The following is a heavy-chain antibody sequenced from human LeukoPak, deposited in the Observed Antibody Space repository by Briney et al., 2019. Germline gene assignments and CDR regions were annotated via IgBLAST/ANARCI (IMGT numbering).Heavy chain of an antibody. CDR3: ARAPPRRCPGNDCYPIFDF. CDR2: IKFNGKT. CDR1: GDSIISSY. Sequence: SETLSLTCTVSGDSIISSYWSWIRQPPGKGLEWIAYIKFNGKTDYNPPSKSRVTISLDTSKNQFSLILNSVTTADTAVYYCARAPPRRCPGNDCYPIFDFWGQGSLVTVSS. D-gene: IGHD2-21*02. J-gene: IGHJ4*02. V-gene: IGHV4-59*01.